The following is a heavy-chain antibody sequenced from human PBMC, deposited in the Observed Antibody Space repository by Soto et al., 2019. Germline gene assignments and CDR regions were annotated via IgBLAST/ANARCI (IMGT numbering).Heavy chain of an antibody. CDR3: ASQDYGKSVYYFDY. J-gene: IGHJ4*02. CDR1: GGSVSSQY. Sequence: SETLSLTCTVSGGSVSSQYWSWIRQPAGKGLEWIGRIYNGGIPLIHPSLESRVALSLDTSKNQFSLTLSSVTAADTAIYYCASQDYGKSVYYFDYWGRGTLGTVSS. V-gene: IGHV4-4*07. CDR2: IYNGGIP. D-gene: IGHD3-10*01.